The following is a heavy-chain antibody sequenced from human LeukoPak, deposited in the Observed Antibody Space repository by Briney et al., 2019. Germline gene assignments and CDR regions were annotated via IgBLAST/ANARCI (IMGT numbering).Heavy chain of an antibody. J-gene: IGHJ4*02. V-gene: IGHV1-18*01. CDR2: ISGYNGNT. Sequence: ASMKVSCKASGYTFTSYGITWVRQAPGQGLEWMGWISGYNGNTNYAQKFQGRVTMTTDTSTSTVYMELRSLRSDDTAVYYCARDDNYGSGQPDDWGQGTLDTVSS. CDR1: GYTFTSYG. D-gene: IGHD3-10*01. CDR3: ARDDNYGSGQPDD.